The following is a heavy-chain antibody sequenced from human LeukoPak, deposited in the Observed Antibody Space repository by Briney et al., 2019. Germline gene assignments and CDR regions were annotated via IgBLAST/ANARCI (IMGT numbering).Heavy chain of an antibody. CDR1: GFTFINYL. V-gene: IGHV3-7*02. J-gene: IGHJ5*02. Sequence: GGSPKLSCAASGFTFINYLMNWGRQAPGEGLEWVANIKQDGSEKYYVDSVKGRFTISRDNAKNSLYLQMNSLRAEDTAVYYCARGGYSANWFDPWGQGTLVTVSS. D-gene: IGHD1-26*01. CDR2: IKQDGSEK. CDR3: ARGGYSANWFDP.